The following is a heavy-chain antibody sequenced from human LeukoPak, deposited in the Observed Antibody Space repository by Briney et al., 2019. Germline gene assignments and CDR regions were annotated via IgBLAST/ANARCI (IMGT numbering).Heavy chain of an antibody. J-gene: IGHJ4*02. Sequence: GGSLRLSCAASGFTFSSYDMHWVRQATGKGLEWVSAIGTAGDPYYPGSVKGRFTISRENAKNSLYLQMNSLRAEDTAVYYCARVSYSSGWYPLYYFDYWGQGTLVTVSS. V-gene: IGHV3-13*05. CDR2: IGTAGDP. D-gene: IGHD6-19*01. CDR1: GFTFSSYD. CDR3: ARVSYSSGWYPLYYFDY.